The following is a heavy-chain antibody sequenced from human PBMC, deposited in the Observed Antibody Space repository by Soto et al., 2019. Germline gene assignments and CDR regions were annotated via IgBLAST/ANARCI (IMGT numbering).Heavy chain of an antibody. CDR3: ARASQLIYGDPPGF. J-gene: IGHJ4*02. CDR1: GGSFTDYY. D-gene: IGHD2-2*01. V-gene: IGHV4-34*01. Sequence: PSETLSLTCAVYGGSFTDYYWSWIRQPPGKGLEWIGEVNHSGFTNYNPSLKTRVAMSIDASKNQFSLKLNSLTAADTAVYYCARASQLIYGDPPGFWGQGTLVTVSS. CDR2: VNHSGFT.